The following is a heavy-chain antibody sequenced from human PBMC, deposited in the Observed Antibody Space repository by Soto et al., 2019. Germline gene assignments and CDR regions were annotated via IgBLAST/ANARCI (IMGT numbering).Heavy chain of an antibody. J-gene: IGHJ2*01. CDR1: GGSSRAYH. Sequence: SETLSLTCSVYGGSSRAYHWSWIRQSPGEGLEWIGEFSYSGSLNYNPFLKRRVAVSLDTSTDHFSLTMTSVTAADTGVYFCAGGPRYWSFALWGRGTLVTVSS. V-gene: IGHV4-34*01. CDR2: FSYSGSL. D-gene: IGHD1-20*01. CDR3: AGGPRYWSFAL.